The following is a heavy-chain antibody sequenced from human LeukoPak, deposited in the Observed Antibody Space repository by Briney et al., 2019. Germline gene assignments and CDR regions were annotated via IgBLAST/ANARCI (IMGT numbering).Heavy chain of an antibody. CDR1: GFTFSAHA. CDR2: ISGTGNTP. CDR3: VKPYSKNWNSAFDF. J-gene: IGHJ4*02. V-gene: IGHV3-23*01. D-gene: IGHD1/OR15-1a*01. Sequence: GGSLRLSCEASGFTFSAHAMSWVRQAPGKGLEWVSTISGTGNTPYYADSVKGRFTISRDNSKNTLYVQINSLRADDTAVYYCVKPYSKNWNSAFDFWGQGTLVTVSS.